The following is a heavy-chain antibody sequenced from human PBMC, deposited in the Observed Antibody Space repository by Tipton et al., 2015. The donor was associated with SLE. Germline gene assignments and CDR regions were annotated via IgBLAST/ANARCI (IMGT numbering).Heavy chain of an antibody. CDR1: GFTFSSYS. J-gene: IGHJ3*02. CDR3: ARGAMAGNAFDI. Sequence: SLRLSCAASGFTFSSYSMNWVRQAPGKGLEWVSSISSSSSYIYYADSVKGRFTISRDNAKNSLYLQMNSLRAEDTAVYYCARGAMAGNAFDIWGQGTMVTVSP. CDR2: ISSSSSYI. V-gene: IGHV3-21*01. D-gene: IGHD6-19*01.